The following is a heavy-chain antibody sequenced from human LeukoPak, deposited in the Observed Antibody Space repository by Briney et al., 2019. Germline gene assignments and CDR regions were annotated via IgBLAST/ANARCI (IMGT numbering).Heavy chain of an antibody. CDR1: GFTFSSYE. CDR2: IGSSGGSS. Sequence: GGYLSRSCSASGFTFSSYEMDWVRRAPGKGLEWVSYIGSSGGSSYYEDSVKVRFTSSRDNAKDSLYLQMISSDVTATAVYYCAREDGDAFDIWGQGTMVSVSS. J-gene: IGHJ3*02. V-gene: IGHV3-48*03. D-gene: IGHD5-24*01. CDR3: AREDGDAFDI.